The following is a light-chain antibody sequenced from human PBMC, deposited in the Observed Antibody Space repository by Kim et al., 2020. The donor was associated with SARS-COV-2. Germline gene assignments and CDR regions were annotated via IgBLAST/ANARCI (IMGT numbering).Light chain of an antibody. CDR1: QSISSH. J-gene: IGKJ3*01. CDR3: QQSYITPFP. V-gene: IGKV1-39*01. Sequence: DIQMTQSPSSLSASVGDRVTITCRTTQSISSHLNWYQQKPGRAPKLLISAASTLQGGVPSRFSGSGSETDFTLTISSLQPEDFSTCFCQQSYITPFPFGPGTKVDIK. CDR2: AAS.